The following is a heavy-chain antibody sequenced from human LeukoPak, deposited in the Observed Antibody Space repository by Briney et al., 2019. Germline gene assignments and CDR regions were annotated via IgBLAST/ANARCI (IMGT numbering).Heavy chain of an antibody. V-gene: IGHV1-69*13. CDR2: ITPIFGTA. D-gene: IGHD1-26*01. CDR3: ASLLVGATSGTDY. Sequence: ASVKVSCKASGGTFSRFTISWVRQAPGQGFEWMGGITPIFGTANYAQKFQGRVTITADESTSTAYMELSSLRSEGTAVYYCASLLVGATSGTDYWGQGTLVTVSS. J-gene: IGHJ4*02. CDR1: GGTFSRFT.